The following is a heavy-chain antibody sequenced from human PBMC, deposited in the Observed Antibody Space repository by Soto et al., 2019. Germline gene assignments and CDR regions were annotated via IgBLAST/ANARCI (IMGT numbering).Heavy chain of an antibody. CDR1: GYTFTSYG. J-gene: IGHJ1*01. Sequence: QVPLVQSGAEVKKPGASVKVSCKASGYTFTSYGISWVRQAPGQGLGRMGWISAYNGKTNCAQQLQRRVTITTDTSTSTGYMELSRLSSNDTAVYYCPRDRGYDYGDYLFQHWGLGTLVTVSS. D-gene: IGHD4-17*01. CDR2: ISAYNGKT. V-gene: IGHV1-18*01. CDR3: PRDRGYDYGDYLFQH.